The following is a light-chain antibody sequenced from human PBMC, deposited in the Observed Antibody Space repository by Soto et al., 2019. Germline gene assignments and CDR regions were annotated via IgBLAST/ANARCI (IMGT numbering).Light chain of an antibody. CDR3: QQYGSSPRT. J-gene: IGKJ1*01. CDR1: QSVSSSS. V-gene: IGKV3-20*01. CDR2: GAS. Sequence: EIVLTQSPGTLSLSPGERATLSCRASQSVSSSSLAWYQQKVGQAPRLLIYGASSRATGIPDRFSGSGSGTDFTLNISSLEPEDFAVYYCQQYGSSPRTFGPGTKVDIK.